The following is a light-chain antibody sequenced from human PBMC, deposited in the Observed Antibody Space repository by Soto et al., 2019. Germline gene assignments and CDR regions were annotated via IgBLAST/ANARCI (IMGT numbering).Light chain of an antibody. CDR3: QQYGDSPAS. J-gene: IGKJ3*01. V-gene: IGKV3-20*01. Sequence: EVVLTQSPGTLSLSPGDRATLSCRASQSVRRNYLAWYQQKAGQPPRLLIFGASSRATGIPDMFSGSGSGTDLSLTISTLEHIDFADDYCQQYGDSPASFGPGDKVDIK. CDR1: QSVRRNY. CDR2: GAS.